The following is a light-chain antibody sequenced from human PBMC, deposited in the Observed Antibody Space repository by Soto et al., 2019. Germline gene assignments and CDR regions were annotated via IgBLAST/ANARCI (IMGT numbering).Light chain of an antibody. Sequence: EIVLTQSPATRSLSPRERATPSCRASQSVSRYLAWYQQKPGQAPRLLIYGASNRATGIPDRFSGSGSGTDFTLTISSLEPEDFAVYYCQQRSTWTFGQGTKVDIK. CDR1: QSVSRY. CDR2: GAS. J-gene: IGKJ1*01. V-gene: IGKV3-11*01. CDR3: QQRSTWT.